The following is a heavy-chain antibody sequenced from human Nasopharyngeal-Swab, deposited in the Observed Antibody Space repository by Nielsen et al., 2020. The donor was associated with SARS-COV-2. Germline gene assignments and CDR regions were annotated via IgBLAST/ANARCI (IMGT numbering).Heavy chain of an antibody. Sequence: ASVKVSCKASGYTFTGYYMHWVRQAPGQGLEWMGWINPNSGGTNYAQKFQGWVTMTRDTSISTAYMELSRLRSDDTAVYYCARGHDSSSGKGPIDYWGQGTLVTVSS. J-gene: IGHJ4*02. D-gene: IGHD6-6*01. CDR1: GYTFTGYY. CDR3: ARGHDSSSGKGPIDY. V-gene: IGHV1-2*04. CDR2: INPNSGGT.